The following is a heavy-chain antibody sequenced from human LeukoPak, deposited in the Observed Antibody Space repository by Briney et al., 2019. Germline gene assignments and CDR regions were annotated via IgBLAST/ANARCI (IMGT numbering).Heavy chain of an antibody. CDR3: ARVGDQYSSSPLNYFDY. CDR1: GGSFSGYY. CDR2: INHSGST. D-gene: IGHD6-13*01. J-gene: IGHJ4*02. Sequence: PSETLSLTYAVYGGSFSGYYWSWIRQPPGKGLEWIGEINHSGSTNYNPSLKSRVTISVDTSKNQFSLKLSSVTAADTAVYYCARVGDQYSSSPLNYFDYWGQGTLVTVSS. V-gene: IGHV4-34*01.